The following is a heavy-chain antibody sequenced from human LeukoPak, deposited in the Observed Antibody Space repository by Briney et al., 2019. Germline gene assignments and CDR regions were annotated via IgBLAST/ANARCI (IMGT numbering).Heavy chain of an antibody. J-gene: IGHJ4*02. CDR3: ARVQPLEWLTHSFDY. CDR2: IKHDGSEK. D-gene: IGHD3-3*01. CDR1: GFTFSSYW. Sequence: PGGSLTLSCAASGFTFSSYWMSWVRQAPGKGLEWVANIKHDGSEKYYVDPVKGRFTISRDNAKNSLYLQMNCLRAVDTAVYYCARVQPLEWLTHSFDYWGQGTLVTVSS. V-gene: IGHV3-7*01.